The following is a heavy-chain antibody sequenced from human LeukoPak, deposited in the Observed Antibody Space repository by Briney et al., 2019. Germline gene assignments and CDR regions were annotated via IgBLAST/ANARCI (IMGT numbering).Heavy chain of an antibody. D-gene: IGHD2-15*01. CDR2: IYYSGST. V-gene: IGHV4-39*01. CDR1: GGSIRSSSYY. Sequence: PSEALSLTCTVSGGSIRSSSYYWGWIRQPPGKGLECIGSIYYSGSTYYNPSLKSRVTISVDTSKNQFSLKLSSVTAADTAVYYCARHGCRDVTCYWSYYFDYWGQGTLVTVSS. CDR3: ARHGCRDVTCYWSYYFDY. J-gene: IGHJ4*02.